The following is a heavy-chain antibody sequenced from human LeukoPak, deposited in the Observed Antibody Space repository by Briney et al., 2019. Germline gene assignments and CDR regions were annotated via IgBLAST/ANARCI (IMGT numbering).Heavy chain of an antibody. V-gene: IGHV1-46*01. CDR2: INPSGGST. D-gene: IGHD3-9*01. Sequence: GASVTVSFKASGYTFTSYYMHWVRQAPGQGLEWMGIINPSGGSTSYAQKFQGRVTMTRDMSTSTVYMELSSLRSEDTAVYYCARDSRLAGGYWGQGTLVTVSS. CDR1: GYTFTSYY. CDR3: ARDSRLAGGY. J-gene: IGHJ4*02.